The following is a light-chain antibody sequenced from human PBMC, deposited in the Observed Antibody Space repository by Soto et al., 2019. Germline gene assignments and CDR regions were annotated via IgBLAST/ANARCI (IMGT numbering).Light chain of an antibody. V-gene: IGKV3-11*01. CDR2: DIS. Sequence: EIVLTQSPATLSLSPGERATLSCRASQSISRYLDWYQHKSGQAPRLLIYDISKMATGIPARFSGNGSGTDITLTISSLEPEDFAVYYCQQRNNLPITFGQGTRLEIK. CDR1: QSISRY. CDR3: QQRNNLPIT. J-gene: IGKJ5*01.